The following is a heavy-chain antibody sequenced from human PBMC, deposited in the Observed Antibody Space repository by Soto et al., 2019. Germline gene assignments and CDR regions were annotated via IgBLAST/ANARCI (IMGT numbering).Heavy chain of an antibody. D-gene: IGHD2-15*01. CDR3: ARFSGGSYNTYYFYYGMDV. J-gene: IGHJ6*02. CDR1: GYTFTSYG. Sequence: ASVKVSCKASGYTFTSYGISWVRQAPGQGLDWMGWISAYNGNTKYAQDLQGRVTMTTDTSTSTAYMELRSLRSDDTAMFYCARFSGGSYNTYYFYYGMDVWGQGTTVTVSS. CDR2: ISAYNGNT. V-gene: IGHV1-18*04.